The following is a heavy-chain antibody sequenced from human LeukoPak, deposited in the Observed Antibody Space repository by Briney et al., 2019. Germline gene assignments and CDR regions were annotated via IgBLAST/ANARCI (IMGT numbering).Heavy chain of an antibody. V-gene: IGHV3-23*01. CDR2: ISGSGGST. D-gene: IGHD2-2*01. CDR1: GFTFSSYA. Sequence: GGSLRLSCAASGFTFSSYAMSWVRQAPGKGLEWVSAISGSGGSTYYADSVKGWFTISRDNSKNTLYLQMNSLRAEDTAVYYCAKDLGYCSSTSCSGGDYWGQGTLVTVSS. J-gene: IGHJ4*02. CDR3: AKDLGYCSSTSCSGGDY.